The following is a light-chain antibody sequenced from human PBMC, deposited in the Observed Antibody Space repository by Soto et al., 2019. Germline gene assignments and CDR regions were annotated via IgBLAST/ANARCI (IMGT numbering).Light chain of an antibody. V-gene: IGLV2-23*01. CDR1: SSDVGIYNL. J-gene: IGLJ3*02. Sequence: QSALTQPASVSGSPGQSITISCTGTSSDVGIYNLVSWYQQHPGKAPKLIIYEGSKRPSGVSNRFSGSNSDNTASLTISGLRAEDEADYSCCSYAPSSSLVFGGGTQLTVL. CDR2: EGS. CDR3: CSYAPSSSLV.